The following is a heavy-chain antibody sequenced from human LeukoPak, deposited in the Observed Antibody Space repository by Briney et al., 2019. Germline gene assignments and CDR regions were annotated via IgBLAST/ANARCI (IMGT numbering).Heavy chain of an antibody. D-gene: IGHD2-8*01. Sequence: GGSLRLSCAASGFTFSSYAMHWVRQAPGKGLEWVAVISYDGSNKYYADSVKGRFTISRDNSKNTLYLQMNNLRAEDTAVYYCASGPNGFDYWGQGTLVTVSS. V-gene: IGHV3-30-3*01. CDR3: ASGPNGFDY. CDR1: GFTFSSYA. J-gene: IGHJ4*02. CDR2: ISYDGSNK.